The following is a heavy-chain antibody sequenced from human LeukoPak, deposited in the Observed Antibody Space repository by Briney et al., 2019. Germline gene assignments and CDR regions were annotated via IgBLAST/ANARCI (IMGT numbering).Heavy chain of an antibody. J-gene: IGHJ3*02. D-gene: IGHD6-19*01. CDR2: ISGSGGST. V-gene: IGHV3-23*01. Sequence: GGSLRLSCAASGFTFSSYAMSWVRQAPGKGLEWVSAISGSGGSTYYADSVKGRFTISRDNSKNTLYLQMNSLRAEDTAVYYCAKDEWYSSGWPNAAFDIWGQGTMVTVSS. CDR1: GFTFSSYA. CDR3: AKDEWYSSGWPNAAFDI.